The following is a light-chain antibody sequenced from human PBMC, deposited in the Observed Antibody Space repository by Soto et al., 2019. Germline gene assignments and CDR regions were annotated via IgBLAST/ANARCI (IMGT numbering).Light chain of an antibody. CDR1: TNDVGGYNY. J-gene: IGLJ1*01. V-gene: IGLV2-14*01. Sequence: QSALTQPASVSGSPGQSITISCTGTTNDVGGYNYVSWCQQHPGKAPKHLIFEVSSRPSGVSNRFSGSKSGNTASLTISALQAEDEADYFCNSYTSSTSRPYVFGTGTKVTVL. CDR3: NSYTSSTSRPYV. CDR2: EVS.